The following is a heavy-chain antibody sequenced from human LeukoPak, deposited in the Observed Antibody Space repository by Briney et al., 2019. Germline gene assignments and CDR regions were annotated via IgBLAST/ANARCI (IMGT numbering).Heavy chain of an antibody. CDR2: IIPIFGAT. CDR3: ASTPGTIFGVVIYYFDY. V-gene: IGHV1-69*13. CDR1: GDTINSYV. J-gene: IGHJ4*02. Sequence: GAPVKVSCRASGDTINSYVINWVRQAPGQGLEWMGGIIPIFGATDYAQNFQGRVTITADESTSTAYMELSSLRSEDTAVYYCASTPGTIFGVVIYYFDYWGQGTLVTVSS. D-gene: IGHD3-3*01.